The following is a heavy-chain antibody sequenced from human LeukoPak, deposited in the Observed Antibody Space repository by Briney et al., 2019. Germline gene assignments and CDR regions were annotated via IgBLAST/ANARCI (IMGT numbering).Heavy chain of an antibody. J-gene: IGHJ5*02. Sequence: GGSLRISCAASGFTFSSYAMSWARQAPGKGLEWVSVISGSGGSTYYGDSVKGRFTISRDNSKNTLYLQMNSLRAEDTAVYFCAKAYDSSGYYRRWFDPWGQGTLVTVSS. CDR2: ISGSGGST. V-gene: IGHV3-23*01. D-gene: IGHD3-22*01. CDR1: GFTFSSYA. CDR3: AKAYDSSGYYRRWFDP.